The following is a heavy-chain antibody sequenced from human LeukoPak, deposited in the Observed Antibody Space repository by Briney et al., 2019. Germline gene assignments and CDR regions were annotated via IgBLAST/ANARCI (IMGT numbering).Heavy chain of an antibody. CDR3: AKVKAIYDTSGMYDY. D-gene: IGHD3-22*01. Sequence: GGSLRLSCAASGFTFSSYAMSWVRQAPGKGLEWVSAISGSGGSTYYGDSVKGQFTISRDNSKNTLYLQMNSLRAEDTAVYYCAKVKAIYDTSGMYDYWGQGTLVTVSS. V-gene: IGHV3-23*01. CDR1: GFTFSSYA. CDR2: ISGSGGST. J-gene: IGHJ4*02.